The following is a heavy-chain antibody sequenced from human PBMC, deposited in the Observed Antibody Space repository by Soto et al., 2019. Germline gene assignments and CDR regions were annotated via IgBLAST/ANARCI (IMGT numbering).Heavy chain of an antibody. CDR1: GFTFSSYA. Sequence: GGSLRLSCAASGFTFSSYAMSWVRQAPGKGLEWVSAISGSGGSTYYADSVKGRFTISRDNSKNTLYLQMNSLRAEDTAVYYCAKDAEYSSGWYPCAFDIWGQGTMVTVSS. J-gene: IGHJ3*02. CDR2: ISGSGGST. D-gene: IGHD6-19*01. V-gene: IGHV3-23*01. CDR3: AKDAEYSSGWYPCAFDI.